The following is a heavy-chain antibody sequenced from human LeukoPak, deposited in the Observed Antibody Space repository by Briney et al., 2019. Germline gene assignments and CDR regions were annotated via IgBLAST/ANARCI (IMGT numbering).Heavy chain of an antibody. CDR2: IQHDGSRT. CDR3: ARGARDGYNLDY. CDR1: GFSFSTYT. V-gene: IGHV3-30-3*01. J-gene: IGHJ4*02. D-gene: IGHD5-24*01. Sequence: GGSLRLSCAASGFSFSTYTMNWVRQAPGKGLERVAGIQHDGSRTYYADSVKGRFTISRDNAKNSLYLQMNSLRAEDTAVYYCARGARDGYNLDYWGQGTLVTVSS.